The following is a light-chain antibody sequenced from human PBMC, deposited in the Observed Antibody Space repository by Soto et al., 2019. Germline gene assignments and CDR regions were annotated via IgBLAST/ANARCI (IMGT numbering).Light chain of an antibody. J-gene: IGKJ1*01. CDR1: QSVSSN. CDR2: GAS. CDR3: QQYNNWWT. Sequence: IVLTQSPCTLSVSPGERAALSCRASQSVSSNLAWYQQKPGQAPRLLIYGASTRATGIPARFTGSGSGTEFTLTISSLQSEDFAVYYCQQYNNWWTFGQGTKVDIK. V-gene: IGKV3-15*01.